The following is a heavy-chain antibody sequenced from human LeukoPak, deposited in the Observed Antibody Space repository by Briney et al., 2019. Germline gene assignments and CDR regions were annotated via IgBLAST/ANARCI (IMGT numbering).Heavy chain of an antibody. D-gene: IGHD1-14*01. CDR3: AREPEAIRTPYYFDY. V-gene: IGHV1-69*13. CDR1: GGTFSSYA. CDR2: IIPIFGTA. J-gene: IGHJ4*02. Sequence: ASVKVSCKASGGTFSSYAISWVRQAPGQGLEWMGGIIPIFGTANYAQKFQGRVTITADESTSTAYMELSSLRSEDTAAYYCAREPEAIRTPYYFDYWGQGTLVTVSS.